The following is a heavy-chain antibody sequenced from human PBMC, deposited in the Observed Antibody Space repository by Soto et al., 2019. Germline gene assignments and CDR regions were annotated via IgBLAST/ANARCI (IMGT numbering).Heavy chain of an antibody. CDR2: IYTSGST. V-gene: IGHV4-4*07. CDR3: ARDKSGGRGYNWFDP. Sequence: SETLSLTCTVSGGSISSYYWSCIRQPAGKGLEWIGRIYTSGSTNYNPSLKSRVTMSVDTSKNQFSLKLSSATAADTAVYYCARDKSGGRGYNWFDPWGQGTLVTVSS. CDR1: GGSISSYY. D-gene: IGHD3-10*01. J-gene: IGHJ5*02.